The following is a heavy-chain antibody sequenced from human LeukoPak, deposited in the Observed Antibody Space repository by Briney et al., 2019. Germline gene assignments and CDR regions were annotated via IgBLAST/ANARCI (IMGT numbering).Heavy chain of an antibody. CDR3: AIQQPGISVPGTIYAFDI. D-gene: IGHD6-13*01. Sequence: SETLSLTCAVSGGSLSGYYWSWIRQSQGKGLEWNGEINHSGTTNYNPSLKSRVTISVDTSKNQFSLKLSSVTAADTAVYYCAIQQPGISVPGTIYAFDIWGQGTMVTVSS. CDR2: INHSGTT. CDR1: GGSLSGYY. V-gene: IGHV4-34*01. J-gene: IGHJ3*02.